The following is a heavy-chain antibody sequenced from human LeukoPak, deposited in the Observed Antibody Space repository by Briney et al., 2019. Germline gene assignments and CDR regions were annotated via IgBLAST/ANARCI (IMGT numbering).Heavy chain of an antibody. CDR2: IDEHGSTT. D-gene: IGHD3-10*01. CDR1: GLTFSRYW. Sequence: PGGSLRLSCAASGLTFSRYWMHWVRQAPGEGLVWVSRIDEHGSTTDYADSVEGRFTIYRDNVKNTLYLQMNSLRVEDTAVYCARDVAGSGSHWGQGTLVTVSS. J-gene: IGHJ4*02. CDR3: ARDVAGSGSH. V-gene: IGHV3-74*01.